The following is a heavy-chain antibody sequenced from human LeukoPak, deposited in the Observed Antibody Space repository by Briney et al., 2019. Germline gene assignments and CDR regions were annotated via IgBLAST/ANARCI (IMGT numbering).Heavy chain of an antibody. D-gene: IGHD1-26*01. CDR2: IYYSGST. J-gene: IGHJ4*02. Sequence: SETLSLTCTVSGGSISSGDYYWSWIRQPPGKGLEWIGYIYYSGSTYYNPSLKSRVTISVDTSKNQFSLKLSSVTAADTAVYYCARVPSTTHFGYWGQGTLVTVSS. CDR1: GGSISSGDYY. V-gene: IGHV4-30-4*01. CDR3: ARVPSTTHFGY.